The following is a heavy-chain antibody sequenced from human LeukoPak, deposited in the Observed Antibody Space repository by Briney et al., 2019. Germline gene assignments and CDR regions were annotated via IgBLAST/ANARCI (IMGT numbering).Heavy chain of an antibody. CDR3: ARNASDSGTSYFDY. D-gene: IGHD1-26*01. V-gene: IGHV4-39*01. Sequence: SETLSLTCTVSGGSISSSNYYWGWIRQPPGKGLEWIGSIYYSGSTSYNPSLKSRVTIYVDTSKNQFSLKLDSVTVADTAVYYCARNASDSGTSYFDYWGQGTPVTVSS. CDR2: IYYSGST. CDR1: GGSISSSNYY. J-gene: IGHJ4*02.